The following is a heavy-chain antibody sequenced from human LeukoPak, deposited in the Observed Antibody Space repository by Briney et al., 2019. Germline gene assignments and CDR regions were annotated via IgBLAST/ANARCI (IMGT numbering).Heavy chain of an antibody. D-gene: IGHD3-10*01. Sequence: SVKVSCKASGGTFSSYAISWVRQAPGQGLEWMGGIIPIFGTANYAQKCQGRVTITADESTSTAYMELSSLRSEDTAVYYCARVGALVRGNWFDPWGQGTLVTVSS. CDR1: GGTFSSYA. V-gene: IGHV1-69*13. CDR2: IIPIFGTA. J-gene: IGHJ5*02. CDR3: ARVGALVRGNWFDP.